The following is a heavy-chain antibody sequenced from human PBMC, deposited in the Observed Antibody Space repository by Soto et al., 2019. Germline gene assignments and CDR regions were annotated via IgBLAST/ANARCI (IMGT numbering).Heavy chain of an antibody. CDR1: GFTFSSYA. CDR2: ISYDGSNK. V-gene: IGHV3-30-3*01. Sequence: QVQLVESGGGVVQPGRSLRLSCAASGFTFSSYAVHWVRQAPGKGLEWVAVISYDGSNKYYADSVKGRFTISRDNSKNTLYLQMNSLRAEDTAVYYCARDSEARTYFDYWGQGTLVTVSS. J-gene: IGHJ4*02. CDR3: ARDSEARTYFDY.